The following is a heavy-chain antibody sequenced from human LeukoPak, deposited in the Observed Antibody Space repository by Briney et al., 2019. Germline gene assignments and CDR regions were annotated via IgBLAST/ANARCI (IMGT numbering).Heavy chain of an antibody. D-gene: IGHD3-16*01. V-gene: IGHV1-2*06. J-gene: IGHJ3*01. CDR2: INPNSGGT. CDR1: GYTFTGYY. CDR3: AITYANNAFDA. Sequence: ASVKVSCKASGYTFTGYYIHWVRQAPGQGLEWMGRINPNSGGTDYAQNFRGRVTLTRDTFITTVYMEVTRLTSDDTAVYYCAITYANNAFDAWGQGTMVTVSS.